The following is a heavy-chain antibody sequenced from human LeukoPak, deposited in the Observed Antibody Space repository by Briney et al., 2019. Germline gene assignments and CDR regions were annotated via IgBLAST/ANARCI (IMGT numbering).Heavy chain of an antibody. J-gene: IGHJ6*03. CDR2: INWNGGST. V-gene: IGHV3-20*04. CDR3: ARVPIPYSSGVSRTYCYYMDV. CDR1: GFTFDDYG. D-gene: IGHD6-19*01. Sequence: GGSLRLSCAASGFTFDDYGMSWVRHAPGKGLEWVSGINWNGGSTGYADSVKGRFTISRDNAKNSLYLQMNSLGAEDTALYYCARVPIPYSSGVSRTYCYYMDVWGKGTPVTVSS.